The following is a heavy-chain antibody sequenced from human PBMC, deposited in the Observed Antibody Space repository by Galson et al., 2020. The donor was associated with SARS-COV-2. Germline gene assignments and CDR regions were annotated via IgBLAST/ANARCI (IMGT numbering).Heavy chain of an antibody. D-gene: IGHD3-3*01. CDR2: IYHSGST. J-gene: IGHJ4*02. CDR1: GYSISSGYY. CDR3: ARESRGPGLRFLEWLAEEDYFDY. V-gene: IGHV4-38-2*02. Sequence: SETLSLTCAVSGYSISSGYYWGWIRQPPGKGLEWIGSIYHSGSTYYNPSLKSRVTISVDTSKNQFSLKLSSVTAADTAVYYCARESRGPGLRFLEWLAEEDYFDYWGQGTLVTVSS.